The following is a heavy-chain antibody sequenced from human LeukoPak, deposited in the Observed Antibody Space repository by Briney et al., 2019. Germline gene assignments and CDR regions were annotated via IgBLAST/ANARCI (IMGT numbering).Heavy chain of an antibody. CDR3: ARQGPSIVVSGGGYYFDY. J-gene: IGHJ4*02. V-gene: IGHV3-7*01. Sequence: PGGSLRLSCAASGFAFSNYWMTWVRQAPGKGLEWVANIKQDGSEKYYVDSVKGRFTISRDNAKNSLYLQMNSLRAEDTAVYYCARQGPSIVVSGGGYYFDYRGQGTLVTVSS. D-gene: IGHD3-22*01. CDR2: IKQDGSEK. CDR1: GFAFSNYW.